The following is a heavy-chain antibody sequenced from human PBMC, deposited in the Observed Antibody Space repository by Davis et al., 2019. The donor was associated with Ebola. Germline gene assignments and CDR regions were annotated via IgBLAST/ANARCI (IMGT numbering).Heavy chain of an antibody. D-gene: IGHD1-26*01. CDR1: GGSVSSGSYY. V-gene: IGHV4-61*01. CDR3: AREGKLELIGCSAFDI. J-gene: IGHJ3*02. Sequence: SETLSLTCTVSGGSVSSGSYYWSWIRQPPGKGLEWIGYIYYSGSTNYNPSLKSRVTISVDTSKNQFSLKLSSVTAADTAVYYCAREGKLELIGCSAFDIWGQGTMVTVSS. CDR2: IYYSGST.